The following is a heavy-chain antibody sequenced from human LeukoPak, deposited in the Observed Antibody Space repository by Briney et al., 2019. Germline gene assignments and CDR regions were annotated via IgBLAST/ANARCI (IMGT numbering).Heavy chain of an antibody. CDR1: GFTFSSHW. J-gene: IGHJ6*03. CDR3: AREGYYYMDV. Sequence: GGSLRLSCAASGFTFSSHWMSWVRQAPGKGLEWVANIKQDGSVKYYVDSVKGRFTISRDNAKNSLYLQVDSLRAEDTAVYYCAREGYYYMDVWGKGTTVTVSS. V-gene: IGHV3-7*01. CDR2: IKQDGSVK.